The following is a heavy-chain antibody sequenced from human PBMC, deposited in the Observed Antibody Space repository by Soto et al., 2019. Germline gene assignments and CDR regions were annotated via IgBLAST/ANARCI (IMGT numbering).Heavy chain of an antibody. V-gene: IGHV1-69*02. Sequence: QVQLVQSGAEVKKPGSSVKVSCKASGGTFSSYTISWVRQAPGQGLEWLGRIIPILGIANYAQKFQGRVTLTADKSTSTADMELSSLRSEDTAVYYCARGLHYDSISLDDYWGQGTLVTVSS. CDR3: ARGLHYDSISLDDY. CDR1: GGTFSSYT. J-gene: IGHJ4*02. CDR2: IIPILGIA. D-gene: IGHD3-22*01.